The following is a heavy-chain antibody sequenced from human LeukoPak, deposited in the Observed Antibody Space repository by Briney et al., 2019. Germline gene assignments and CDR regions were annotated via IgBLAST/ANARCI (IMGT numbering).Heavy chain of an antibody. CDR3: ARRPSGYCSSTSCYVFDY. CDR1: GGSISSGDYY. Sequence: SETLSLTCTVSGGSISSGDYYWSWIRQPPGKGLEWIGYIYYSGSTYYNPSLKSRVTISVDTSKNQFSLKLSSVTAADTAVYYCARRPSGYCSSTSCYVFDYWGQGTLVTVSS. J-gene: IGHJ4*02. V-gene: IGHV4-30-4*01. CDR2: IYYSGST. D-gene: IGHD2-2*01.